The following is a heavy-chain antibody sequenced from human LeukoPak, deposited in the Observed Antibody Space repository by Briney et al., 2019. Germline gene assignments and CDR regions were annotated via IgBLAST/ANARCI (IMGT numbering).Heavy chain of an antibody. CDR2: ISYDGSNK. V-gene: IGHV3-30-3*01. CDR3: ARVGGSTSGYDY. Sequence: PGRSLRLSCAASGYTFSSYAMHWVRHAPGKGLEWVAVISYDGSNKYYADSVKGRFTISRDNSKNTLYLQMNSLRAEDTGVYYCARVGGSTSGYDYWGQGTLVTVSS. J-gene: IGHJ4*02. D-gene: IGHD2-2*01. CDR1: GYTFSSYA.